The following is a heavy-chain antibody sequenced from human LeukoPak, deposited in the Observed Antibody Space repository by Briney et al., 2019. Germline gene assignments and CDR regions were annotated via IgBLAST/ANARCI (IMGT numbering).Heavy chain of an antibody. CDR3: AKGAYDYIEIGYFDS. CDR1: GFTSTNYA. Sequence: GGSLRLSCAASGFTSTNYAMNWVRQAPGKGLEWVSVLICSSGSTDYADSVKGRFTISRNNSKNTVFLQMNSLRAEDTAIYYCAKGAYDYIEIGYFDSWGQGTLVTVSS. D-gene: IGHD5-12*01. V-gene: IGHV3-23*01. CDR2: LICSSGST. J-gene: IGHJ4*02.